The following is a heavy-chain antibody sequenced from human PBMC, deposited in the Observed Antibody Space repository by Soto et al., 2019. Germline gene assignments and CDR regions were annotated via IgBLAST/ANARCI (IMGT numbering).Heavy chain of an antibody. CDR3: ARARWYDAFDV. CDR2: IFHGGNT. CDR1: GFFMSRGNY. V-gene: IGHV4-38-2*01. J-gene: IGHJ3*01. D-gene: IGHD2-15*01. Sequence: LCLSCAASGFFMSRGNYWGWIRKPPGKGLEWIGSIFHGGNTYYNPSLKSRVTISVDMSKNQFSLKLNSVTAADTAVYYCARARWYDAFDVWGQGTVVTVSS.